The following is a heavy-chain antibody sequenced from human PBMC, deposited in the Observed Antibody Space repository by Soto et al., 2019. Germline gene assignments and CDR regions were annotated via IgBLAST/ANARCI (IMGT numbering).Heavy chain of an antibody. Sequence: SETLSLTCAVYGGSFSGYYWSWIRQPPGKGLEWIGEINHSGSTNYNPSLKSRVTISVDTSKNQFSLKLSSVTAADTAVYYCARTPSIRTPIDYWGQGTLVTVSS. CDR3: ARTPSIRTPIDY. CDR1: GGSFSGYY. J-gene: IGHJ4*02. CDR2: INHSGST. V-gene: IGHV4-34*01.